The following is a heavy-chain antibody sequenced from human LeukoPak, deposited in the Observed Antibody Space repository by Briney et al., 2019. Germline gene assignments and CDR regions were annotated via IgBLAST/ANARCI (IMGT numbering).Heavy chain of an antibody. CDR1: GFTFSSYW. V-gene: IGHV3-74*01. J-gene: IGHJ4*02. CDR3: ASTLVVPAGFDY. D-gene: IGHD2-2*01. CDR2: INSDGSST. Sequence: GGSLRLSCAASGFTFSSYWTHWVRQAPGKGLVWVSRINSDGSSTSYADSVKGRFTISRDNAKNTLYLQMNSLRAEDTAVYYCASTLVVPAGFDYWGQGTLVTVSS.